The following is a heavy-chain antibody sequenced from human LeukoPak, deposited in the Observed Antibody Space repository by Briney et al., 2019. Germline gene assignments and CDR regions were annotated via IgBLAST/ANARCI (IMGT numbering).Heavy chain of an antibody. J-gene: IGHJ3*02. CDR3: ALGTYYYDSSGYFGFDAFDI. Sequence: ASVKVSCKASGYTFTSYYMHWVRQTPGQGLEWMGIINPSGGSTSYAQKFQGRVTMTRDTSTSTVYMKLSSLGSEDTAVYYCALGTYYYDSSGYFGFDAFDIWGQGTMVTVSS. D-gene: IGHD3-22*01. V-gene: IGHV1-46*03. CDR2: INPSGGST. CDR1: GYTFTSYY.